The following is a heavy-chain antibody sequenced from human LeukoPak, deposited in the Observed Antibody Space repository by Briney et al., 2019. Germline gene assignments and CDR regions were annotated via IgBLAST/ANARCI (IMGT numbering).Heavy chain of an antibody. CDR1: GFTFSSYE. V-gene: IGHV3-48*03. D-gene: IGHD4-17*01. CDR3: ARITVTTFDNWFDT. CDR2: VSSSGSTI. Sequence: GGSLRLSCAASGFTFSSYEMNWVRQAPGKGLELVSYVSSSGSTIYYADSVKGRFTISRDNAKNSLYLQMNSLTAEDTAVYYCARITVTTFDNWFDTWGQGTLVTVSS. J-gene: IGHJ5*02.